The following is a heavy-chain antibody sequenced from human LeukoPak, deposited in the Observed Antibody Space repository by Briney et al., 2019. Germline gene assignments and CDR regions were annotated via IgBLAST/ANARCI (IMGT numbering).Heavy chain of an antibody. D-gene: IGHD1-14*01. Sequence: SETLSLTCTISGDSISRYYWSWIRQSPGKGLEWIGYYGGRTTYNPSLKSRVTMSVDTSKNQFSLKLTSVTAADTAVYYCARYDHAPSYYYYYMDVWGKGTTVTVPS. J-gene: IGHJ6*03. CDR3: ARYDHAPSYYYYYMDV. V-gene: IGHV4-59*01. CDR1: GDSISRYY. CDR2: YYGGRT.